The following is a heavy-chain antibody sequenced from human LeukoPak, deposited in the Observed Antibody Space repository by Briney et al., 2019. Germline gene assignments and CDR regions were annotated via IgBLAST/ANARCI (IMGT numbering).Heavy chain of an antibody. CDR3: ARAGFDY. V-gene: IGHV3-7*01. Sequence: GDSLRLSCAASGFTFTKYWMTWVRQAPGKGLEWVGNIKQDGSDKNYMDSVKGRFTISRDNAKNSLYLQMNSLRAEDTAVYYCARAGFDYWGQGTLVTVSS. J-gene: IGHJ4*02. CDR1: GFTFTKYW. CDR2: IKQDGSDK.